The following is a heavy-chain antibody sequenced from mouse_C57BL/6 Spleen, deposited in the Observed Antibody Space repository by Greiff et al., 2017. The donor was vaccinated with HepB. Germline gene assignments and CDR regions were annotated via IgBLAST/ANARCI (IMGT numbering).Heavy chain of an antibody. CDR1: GYTFTSYW. CDR2: IDPSDSET. Sequence: VQLQQPGAELVRPGSSVKLSCKASGYTFTSYWMHWVKQRPIQGLEWIGNIDPSDSETHYNQKFKDKATLPVDKSSSTAYMQLSSLTSEDSAVYYCASDGDYGHYVGVWFAYWGQGTLVTVSA. V-gene: IGHV1-52*01. D-gene: IGHD2-1*01. CDR3: ASDGDYGHYVGVWFAY. J-gene: IGHJ3*01.